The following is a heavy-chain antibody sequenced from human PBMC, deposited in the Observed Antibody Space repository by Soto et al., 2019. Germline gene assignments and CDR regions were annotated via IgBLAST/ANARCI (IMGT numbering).Heavy chain of an antibody. CDR1: GFTFSDYW. CDR3: ARDPSGWYQYYYGMDV. Sequence: EVQLVESGGGLVQPGGSLRLSCAASGFTFSDYWMSWVRQAPGKGLEWVANIKQDGSEKYYVDSVKGRFTISRDNAKNSLSLQMNSLRAEDTAVYFCARDPSGWYQYYYGMDVWGQGTTVTVSS. J-gene: IGHJ6*02. V-gene: IGHV3-7*01. CDR2: IKQDGSEK. D-gene: IGHD6-19*01.